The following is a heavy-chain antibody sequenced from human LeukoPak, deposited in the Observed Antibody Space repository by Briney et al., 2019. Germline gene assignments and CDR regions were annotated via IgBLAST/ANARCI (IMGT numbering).Heavy chain of an antibody. J-gene: IGHJ4*02. D-gene: IGHD3-9*01. Sequence: GGSLRLSCAASGFTFSNYEMNWVRQAPGKGLQWVSLISSSGSTIYYADSVKGRFTISRDNAKNLLYLHMNSLRAEDTAVYYCAGGLRSFDWLLPKLEYWGRGTLATVSS. CDR3: AGGLRSFDWLLPKLEY. V-gene: IGHV3-48*03. CDR1: GFTFSNYE. CDR2: ISSSGSTI.